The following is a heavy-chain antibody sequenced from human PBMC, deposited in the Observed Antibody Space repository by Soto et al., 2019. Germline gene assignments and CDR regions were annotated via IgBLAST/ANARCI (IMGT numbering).Heavy chain of an antibody. J-gene: IGHJ4*02. D-gene: IGHD3-10*01. CDR1: GFMFSSYR. Sequence: EVQLVESGGGLVKRGGSLTLSCAASGFMFSSYRMNWVRQAPGKGLEWVSSINSGGTYRYYADSVQGRFTISRNNARNSFYLEMNSLGVEDTAVYYWARDLTTYGSPHFDYWGQGTLVTVFS. V-gene: IGHV3-21*06. CDR2: INSGGTYR. CDR3: ARDLTTYGSPHFDY.